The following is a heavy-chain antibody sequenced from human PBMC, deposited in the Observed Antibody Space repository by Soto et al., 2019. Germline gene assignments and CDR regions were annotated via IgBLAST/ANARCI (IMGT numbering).Heavy chain of an antibody. Sequence: QVQLQESGPGLVKPSQTLSLTCTVSGGSISSGEYYWSWIRQPPGKGLEWIGYIYYSGSTYYNPSLKSRVTISVDTSKNQFYLKLSSVTAADTALYYCASLEYSNYWYFDLWGRGTLVTVSS. CDR1: GGSISSGEYY. CDR2: IYYSGST. V-gene: IGHV4-30-4*01. D-gene: IGHD4-4*01. J-gene: IGHJ2*01. CDR3: ASLEYSNYWYFDL.